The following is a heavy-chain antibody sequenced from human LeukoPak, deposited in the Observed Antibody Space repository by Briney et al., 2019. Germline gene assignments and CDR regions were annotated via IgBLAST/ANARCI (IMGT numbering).Heavy chain of an antibody. CDR3: TTVGLNTMIVVVRTFDY. D-gene: IGHD3-22*01. CDR2: ISGSGGST. V-gene: IGHV3-23*01. CDR1: GFTFRSYA. J-gene: IGHJ4*02. Sequence: GGSLRLSCAASGFTFRSYAMSWVRQAPGKGLEWVSAISGSGGSTYYADSVQGRFTIARDNSKNTLYLHMNSLRAEDTAVYYCTTVGLNTMIVVVRTFDYWGQGTLVTVSS.